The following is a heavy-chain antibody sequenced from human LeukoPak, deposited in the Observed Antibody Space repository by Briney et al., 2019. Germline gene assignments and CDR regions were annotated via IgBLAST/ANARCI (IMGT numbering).Heavy chain of an antibody. D-gene: IGHD6-13*01. CDR1: GYTFTSYY. J-gene: IGHJ3*02. CDR2: IIPIFGTA. Sequence: GASVKVSCKASGYTFTSYYMHWVRQAPGQGLEWMGGIIPIFGTANYAQKFQGRVTITTDESTSTAYMELSSLRSEDTAVYYCARDVAAADPNDAFDIWGQGTMVTVSS. V-gene: IGHV1-69*05. CDR3: ARDVAAADPNDAFDI.